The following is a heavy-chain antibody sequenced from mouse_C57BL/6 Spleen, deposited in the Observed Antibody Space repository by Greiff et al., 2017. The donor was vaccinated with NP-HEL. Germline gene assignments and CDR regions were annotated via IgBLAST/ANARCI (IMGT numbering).Heavy chain of an antibody. V-gene: IGHV1-82*01. Sequence: VQGVESGPELVKPGASVKISCKASGYAFSSSWMNWVKQRPGKGLEWIGRIYPGDGDTNYNGKFKGKATLTADKSSSTAYMQLSSLTSEDSAVYFCARYWRVYDGYYVGFDYWGQGTTLTVSS. CDR2: IYPGDGDT. J-gene: IGHJ2*01. CDR1: GYAFSSSW. CDR3: ARYWRVYDGYYVGFDY. D-gene: IGHD2-3*01.